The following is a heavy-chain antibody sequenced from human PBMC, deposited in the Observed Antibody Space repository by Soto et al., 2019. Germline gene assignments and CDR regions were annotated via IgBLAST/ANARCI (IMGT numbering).Heavy chain of an antibody. CDR2: IIPIFGTA. CDR1: GGTFSSSA. J-gene: IGHJ3*01. V-gene: IGHV1-69*13. D-gene: IGHD1-1*01. CDR3: AIGHGPLQIFDAFDF. Sequence: GASVKVSCKASGGTFSSSAISWVRQAPGQGLEWMGGIIPIFGTANYAQKFQGRVTITADESTSTAYMELSSLRSEDTAVYYCAIGHGPLQIFDAFDFWGQGTMGTDS.